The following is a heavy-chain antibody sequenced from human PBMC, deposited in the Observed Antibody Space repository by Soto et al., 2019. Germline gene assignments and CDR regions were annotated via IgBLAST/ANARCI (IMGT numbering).Heavy chain of an antibody. V-gene: IGHV1-18*01. Sequence: QVQLVQSGAEVKKPGASVKVSCKASGYTFTSYGISWVRQAPGQGLERMGWNSAYNGNTNYAQKLQGXEXXXTPXSTSTAYIELRSPRSADTAVSYCAGDGGVQAGCDPWGQGTLVTVSS. CDR2: NSAYNGNT. CDR1: GYTFTSYG. J-gene: IGHJ5*02. CDR3: AGDGGVQAGCDP. D-gene: IGHD2-8*02.